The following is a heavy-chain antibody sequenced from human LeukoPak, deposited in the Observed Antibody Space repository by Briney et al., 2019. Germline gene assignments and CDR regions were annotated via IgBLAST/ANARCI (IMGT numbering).Heavy chain of an antibody. V-gene: IGHV4-4*07. CDR3: ARARRDYGRSFDY. J-gene: IGHJ4*02. CDR2: ICSSGST. CDR1: GGSIKIYY. Sequence: SETLSLTCTASGGSIKIYYGSWMRQPAGKGLEGIGRICSSGSTNYHPSLRSRVTISVETSKKQFLLKLNSVSAADTAVYYCARARRDYGRSFDYWGQGTLVTVSS. D-gene: IGHD4-17*01.